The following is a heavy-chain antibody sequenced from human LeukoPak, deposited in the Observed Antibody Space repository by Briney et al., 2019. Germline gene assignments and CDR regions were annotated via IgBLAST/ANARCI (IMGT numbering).Heavy chain of an antibody. CDR1: GDSFSSNSAA. CDR2: TYYRSKWYN. J-gene: IGHJ4*02. D-gene: IGHD6-13*01. CDR3: ARAKGRSPLFDY. Sequence: SQTLSLTCAVSGDSFSSNSAAWNWIRQSPSRGLEWLVRTYYRSKWYNDYAVSVKVRIAINPDTSKNQFSLQLNSVTPEDTAVYYCARAKGRSPLFDYWGQGTLVTVSS. V-gene: IGHV6-1*01.